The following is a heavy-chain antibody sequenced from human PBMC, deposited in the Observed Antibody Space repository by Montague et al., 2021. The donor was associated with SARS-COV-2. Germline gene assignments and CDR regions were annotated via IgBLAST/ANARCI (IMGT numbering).Heavy chain of an antibody. J-gene: IGHJ4*02. CDR3: VRRLWFGDCEYYFES. D-gene: IGHD3-10*01. CDR2: IRPDGTSK. CDR1: GFTFRSYW. Sequence: FLRLSCAASGFTFRSYWMHWVRQVPGRGLVWVSRIRPDGTSKHYAASVKGRFIISRDNAKNTLSLEMTNLRADDTAIYYCVRRLWFGDCEYYFESWGQGTLVSVSS. V-gene: IGHV3-74*01.